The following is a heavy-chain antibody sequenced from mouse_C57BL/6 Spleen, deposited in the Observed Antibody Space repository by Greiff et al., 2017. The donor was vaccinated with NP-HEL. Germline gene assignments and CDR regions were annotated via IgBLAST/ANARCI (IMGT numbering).Heavy chain of an antibody. J-gene: IGHJ2*01. CDR3: AMKGYYGSSYVDY. CDR1: GYTFTSYW. D-gene: IGHD1-1*01. CDR2: IYPSDSDT. Sequence: QVQLQQPGAELVKPGASVKVSCKASGYTFTSYWMHWVKQRPGQGLEWIGRIYPSDSDTNYNQKFKGKATLTVDKSSSTAYMQLRSLTSEDSAVYYCAMKGYYGSSYVDYWGQGTTLTVSS. V-gene: IGHV1-74*01.